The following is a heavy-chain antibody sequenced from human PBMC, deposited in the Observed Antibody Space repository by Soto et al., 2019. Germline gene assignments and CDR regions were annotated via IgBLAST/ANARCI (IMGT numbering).Heavy chain of an antibody. D-gene: IGHD2-15*01. V-gene: IGHV3-23*01. CDR1: GFTFSNYG. CDR2: ISGSGGIT. J-gene: IGHJ1*01. Sequence: SLRLSCAASGFTFSNYGMSWVRQAPGKGLEWVSVISGSGGITYYADSVKGRFTLSRDNSKNTVYLQMNSLRAEDTAVYYCAKDSPVGVPLLRDLHDWGQGTLVTVSS. CDR3: AKDSPVGVPLLRDLHD.